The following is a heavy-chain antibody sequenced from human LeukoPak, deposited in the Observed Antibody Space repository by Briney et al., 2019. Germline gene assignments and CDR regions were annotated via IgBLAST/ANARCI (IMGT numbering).Heavy chain of an antibody. Sequence: GGSLRLSCAASGFTFSSYGMHWVRQAPGKGLEWVAFIRYDGSNKYYADSVKGRFTISRDNSKNTLHLQMHSLRAEDTAVYYCVKEKLAYCGGDCFGEYFQDWGQGTLVTVSS. J-gene: IGHJ1*01. CDR2: IRYDGSNK. V-gene: IGHV3-30*02. CDR3: VKEKLAYCGGDCFGEYFQD. D-gene: IGHD2-21*02. CDR1: GFTFSSYG.